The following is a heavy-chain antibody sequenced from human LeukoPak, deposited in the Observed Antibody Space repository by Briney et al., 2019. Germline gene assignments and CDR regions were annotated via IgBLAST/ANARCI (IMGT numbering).Heavy chain of an antibody. V-gene: IGHV3-9*01. D-gene: IGHD5-24*01. CDR1: GFAFDEYA. CDR2: ISWNSADI. Sequence: PAGGSLRLSCAASGFAFDEYAMHWVRHVPGKGLEWLVGISWNSADITYADSVKGRFTVSRDNARNSLYLQMDSLRREDSALYYCVKEPTERYYFDFWGQGTLVTVSS. CDR3: VKEPTERYYFDF. J-gene: IGHJ4*02.